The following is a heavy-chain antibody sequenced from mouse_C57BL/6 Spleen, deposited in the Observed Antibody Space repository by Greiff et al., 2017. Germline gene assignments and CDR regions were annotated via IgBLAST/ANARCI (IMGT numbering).Heavy chain of an antibody. D-gene: IGHD1-1*01. Sequence: QVQLKQSGPELVKPGASVKISCKASGYTFTSYWMHWVKQRPIQGLEWIGNIDPSDSETHYNQKFKDKATLTVDKSSSTAYMQLSSLTSEDSAVYYCARYGNDNYAMDYWGQGTSVTVSS. CDR1: GYTFTSYW. J-gene: IGHJ4*01. CDR2: IDPSDSET. V-gene: IGHV1-52*01. CDR3: ARYGNDNYAMDY.